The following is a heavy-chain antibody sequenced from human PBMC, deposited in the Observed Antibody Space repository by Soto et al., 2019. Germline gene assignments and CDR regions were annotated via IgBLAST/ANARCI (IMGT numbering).Heavy chain of an antibody. CDR1: GGTFSSYA. D-gene: IGHD3-10*01. CDR3: ARYPSGSYINYGMDV. V-gene: IGHV1-69*13. Sequence: VASVKVSCKASGGTFSSYAISWVRQAPGQGLEWMGGIIPIFGTANYAQKFQGRVTITADESTSTAYMELSSLRSEDTAVYYCARYPSGSYINYGMDVWGQGTTVTVSS. J-gene: IGHJ6*02. CDR2: IIPIFGTA.